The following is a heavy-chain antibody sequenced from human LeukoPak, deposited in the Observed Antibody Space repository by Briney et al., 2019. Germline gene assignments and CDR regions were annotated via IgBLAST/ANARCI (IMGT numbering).Heavy chain of an antibody. CDR1: GYIFSNYN. J-gene: IGHJ4*02. CDR3: ATEGAVTVRAFDY. V-gene: IGHV3-21*01. D-gene: IGHD3-10*02. CDR2: ISGSGSYM. Sequence: PGGSLRLSCAASGYIFSNYNMHWVRQAPGKGLEWVSSISGSGSYMYYVDSLKGRFTISRGNAKNSLYLQINSLAAEDTAVYYCATEGAVTVRAFDYWGQGTLVTVSS.